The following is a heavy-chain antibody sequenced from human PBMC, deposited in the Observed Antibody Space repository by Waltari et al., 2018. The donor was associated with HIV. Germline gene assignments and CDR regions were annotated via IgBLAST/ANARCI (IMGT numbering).Heavy chain of an antibody. CDR2: ISGSGGST. D-gene: IGHD1-26*01. J-gene: IGHJ4*02. CDR3: AKAGIVGATWGFYFDY. V-gene: IGHV3-23*01. Sequence: VRQAPGKGLEWVSAISGSGGSTYYADSVKGRFTISRDNSKNTLYLQMNSLRAEDTAVYYCAKAGIVGATWGFYFDYWGQGTLVTVSS.